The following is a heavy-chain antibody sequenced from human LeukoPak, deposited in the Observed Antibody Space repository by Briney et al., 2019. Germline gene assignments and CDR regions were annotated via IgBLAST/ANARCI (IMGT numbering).Heavy chain of an antibody. CDR2: IIPIFGTA. CDR1: GGTFISYA. D-gene: IGHD6-19*01. CDR3: ASGSSGWYQEGMDV. Sequence: ASVKVSCKASGGTFISYAISWVRQAPGQGLEWMGGIIPIFGTANYAQKFQGRVTITADESTSTAYMELSSLRSEDTAVYYCASGSSGWYQEGMDVWGQGTTVTVSS. J-gene: IGHJ6*02. V-gene: IGHV1-69*13.